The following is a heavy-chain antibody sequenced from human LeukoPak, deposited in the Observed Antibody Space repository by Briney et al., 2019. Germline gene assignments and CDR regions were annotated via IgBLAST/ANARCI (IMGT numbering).Heavy chain of an antibody. Sequence: PSETLSLTCTVSGGSISSYYWSWIRQPAGKGQEWSGRIYTSGSTNYNPSLKSRVTMSVDTSKNQFSLKLSSVTAADTAVYYCARDSPYDPTGYFDYWGQGTLVTVSS. CDR3: ARDSPYDPTGYFDY. V-gene: IGHV4-4*07. J-gene: IGHJ4*02. CDR2: IYTSGST. CDR1: GGSISSYY. D-gene: IGHD3-22*01.